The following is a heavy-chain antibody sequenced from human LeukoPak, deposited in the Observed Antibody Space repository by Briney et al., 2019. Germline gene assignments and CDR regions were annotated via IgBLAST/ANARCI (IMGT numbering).Heavy chain of an antibody. V-gene: IGHV3-48*03. Sequence: GGYLRFYCAASGFTFSSYEMNWVRQAPGQGLEWVSYISSSGSTIYYAYSVKGRFTISRDNAKNSLYLQMSSLRAEDTAVYYCARGLPSYDMGLDYWGQGTLVTVSS. CDR1: GFTFSSYE. CDR2: ISSSGSTI. CDR3: ARGLPSYDMGLDY. D-gene: IGHD3-9*01. J-gene: IGHJ4*02.